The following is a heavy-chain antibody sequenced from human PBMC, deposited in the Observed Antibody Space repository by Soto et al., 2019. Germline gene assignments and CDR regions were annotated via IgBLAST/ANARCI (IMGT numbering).Heavy chain of an antibody. J-gene: IGHJ6*02. CDR3: AIRNSKTYYYYGMDV. CDR1: GGTFSSYA. D-gene: IGHD2-15*01. CDR2: IIPIFGTA. Sequence: QVQLVQSGAEVKKPGSSVKVSCKASGGTFSSYAISWVRQAPGQGLEWLGGIIPIFGTANYAQKFQGRVTTTADKSTSTADMELSSLRSEDTAVYYCAIRNSKTYYYYGMDVWGQGTTVTVSS. V-gene: IGHV1-69*06.